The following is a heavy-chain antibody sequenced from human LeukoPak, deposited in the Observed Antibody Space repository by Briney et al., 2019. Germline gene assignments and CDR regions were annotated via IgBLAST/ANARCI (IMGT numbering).Heavy chain of an antibody. V-gene: IGHV4-4*08. D-gene: IGHD3-22*01. CDR1: GASIFSYY. CDR2: IYSNGIT. Sequence: SDTLSLTCTVSGASIFSYYWHWIRQSPAKGLEWIGFIYSNGITSYNPSLRSRGSISIATSRNQFSLRLTSVTAADTAIYYCARRAYYDSSGYNPTAGYFDLWGRGTLVTVSS. J-gene: IGHJ2*01. CDR3: ARRAYYDSSGYNPTAGYFDL.